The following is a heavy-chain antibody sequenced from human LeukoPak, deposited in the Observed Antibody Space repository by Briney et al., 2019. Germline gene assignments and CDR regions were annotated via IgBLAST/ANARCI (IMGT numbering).Heavy chain of an antibody. CDR2: ISYDGSNK. D-gene: IGHD1-26*01. V-gene: IGHV3-30*04. J-gene: IGHJ4*02. CDR3: ARAQEWVKL. CDR1: GFTFSSYA. Sequence: GGSLRLSCAASGFTFSSYAMHWVRQAPGKGLEWVAVISYDGSNKYYADSVKGRFTISRDNSKNTLYLQMNSLRAEDTAVYYCARAQEWVKLWGQGTLVTVSS.